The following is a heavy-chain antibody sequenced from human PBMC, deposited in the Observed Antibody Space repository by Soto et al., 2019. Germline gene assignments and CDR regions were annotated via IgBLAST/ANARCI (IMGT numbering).Heavy chain of an antibody. CDR2: ISYDGNYI. D-gene: IGHD3-16*01. V-gene: IGHV3-30*18. CDR1: GFDFSSYA. J-gene: IGHJ6*02. CDR3: AKGILSATIGPYAMDV. Sequence: QVQLVESGGGVVQPGASLRLSCEASGFDFSSYAMHWVRQAPGKGLEWVGVISYDGNYIYNADSVKGRFTISRDNSKNTLYVQVNSLRPEDTAVYYCAKGILSATIGPYAMDVWGQGTTVTVSS.